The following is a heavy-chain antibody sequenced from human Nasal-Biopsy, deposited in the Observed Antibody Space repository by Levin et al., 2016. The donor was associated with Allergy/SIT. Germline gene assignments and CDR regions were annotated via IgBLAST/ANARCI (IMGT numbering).Heavy chain of an antibody. CDR1: GGSSSRRGYY. CDR3: ARAPEGGSWGSYRYEALDT. V-gene: IGHV4-61*02. Sequence: SETLSLTCTVSGGSSSRRGYYVSWIRLTSGKALEWIGRSFLTGTTHYNPSFESRATISVDRFRDQFSLRMASVTAADTAVYFCARAPEGGSWGSYRYEALDTWGQGILVTVSS. CDR2: SFLTGTT. D-gene: IGHD3-16*02. J-gene: IGHJ3*01.